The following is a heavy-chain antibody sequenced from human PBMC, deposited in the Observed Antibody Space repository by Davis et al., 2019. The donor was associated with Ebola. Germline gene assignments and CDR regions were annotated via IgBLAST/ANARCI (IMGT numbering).Heavy chain of an antibody. CDR1: GDSVSSNSGGA. V-gene: IGHV6-1*01. CDR2: TYYNSKWYN. D-gene: IGHD6-13*01. J-gene: IGHJ6*04. CDR3: ARISWVSRGMDV. Sequence: HPQTLSLTCAISGDSVSSNSGGAWHWLRQSPSRGLEWLGRTYYNSKWYNDYAVSVKSRITINPDTSKNQFSLQLNFVTPEDAAVYYCARISWVSRGMDVWGKGTTVTVSS.